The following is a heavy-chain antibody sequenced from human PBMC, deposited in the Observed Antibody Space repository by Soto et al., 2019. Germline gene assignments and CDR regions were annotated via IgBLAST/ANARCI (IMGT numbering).Heavy chain of an antibody. V-gene: IGHV4-34*01. D-gene: IGHD5-18*01. CDR2: INHSGST. CDR3: ARGGTLYSYGLRPSDY. Sequence: SETLSLTCAVYGGSFSGYYWSWIRQPPGKGLEWIGEINHSGSTNYNPSLKSRVTISADTSKNQFSLKLSSVTAADTAVYYCARGGTLYSYGLRPSDYWGQGTLVTVSS. J-gene: IGHJ4*02. CDR1: GGSFSGYY.